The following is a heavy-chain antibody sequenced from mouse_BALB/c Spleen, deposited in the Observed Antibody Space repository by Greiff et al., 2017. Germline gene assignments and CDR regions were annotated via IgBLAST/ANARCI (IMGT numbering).Heavy chain of an antibody. CDR2: IYPGGGYT. CDR3: ARPYYYGSIYWYFDV. V-gene: IGHV1-63*02. CDR1: GYTFTNYW. D-gene: IGHD1-1*01. Sequence: QVHVKQSGAELVRPGTSVKISCKASGYTFTNYWLGWVKQRPGHGLEWIGDIYPGGGYTNYNEKFKGKATLTADTSSSTAYMQLSSLTSEDSAVYFCARPYYYGSIYWYFDVWGAGTTVTVSS. J-gene: IGHJ1*01.